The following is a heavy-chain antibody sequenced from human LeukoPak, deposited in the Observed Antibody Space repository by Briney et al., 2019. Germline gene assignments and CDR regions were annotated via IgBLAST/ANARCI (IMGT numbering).Heavy chain of an antibody. Sequence: PGGSLRLSCAASGFTFSKAWMIWVRQAPGKGLEWVARIKTKPEGGTTDYAAPVKGRFTISRDDSENTLYLQMNSLKTEDTAVYYCTSSGSRWDYFDYWGQGILATVSS. D-gene: IGHD4-23*01. V-gene: IGHV3-15*05. J-gene: IGHJ4*02. CDR1: GFTFSKAW. CDR3: TSSGSRWDYFDY. CDR2: IKTKPEGGTT.